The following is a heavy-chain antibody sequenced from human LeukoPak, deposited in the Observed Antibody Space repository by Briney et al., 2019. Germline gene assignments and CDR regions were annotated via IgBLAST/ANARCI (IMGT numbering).Heavy chain of an antibody. J-gene: IGHJ3*02. CDR2: ISAYNGNT. V-gene: IGHV1-18*01. Sequence: ASVKVSCKASGYTFTSYGISWVRQAPGQGLEWMGWISAYNGNTNYAQKLQGRVTMTTDTSTSTAYMELRSLRSDDTAVYYCARDGWELPGSDDAFDIWGQGTMVTVSS. CDR3: ARDGWELPGSDDAFDI. D-gene: IGHD1-26*01. CDR1: GYTFTSYG.